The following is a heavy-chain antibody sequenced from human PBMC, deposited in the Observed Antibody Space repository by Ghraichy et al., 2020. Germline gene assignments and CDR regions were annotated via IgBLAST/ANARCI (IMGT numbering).Heavy chain of an antibody. D-gene: IGHD6-13*01. J-gene: IGHJ4*02. V-gene: IGHV4-59*01. CDR1: GGSISSYY. CDR3: ARDRPPYSSSWYSLDY. CDR2: IYYSGST. Sequence: SETLSLTCTVSGGSISSYYWSWIRQPPGKGLEWIGYIYYSGSTNYNPSLKSRVTISVDTSKNQFSLKLSSVTAADTAVYYCARDRPPYSSSWYSLDYWGQGTLVTVSS.